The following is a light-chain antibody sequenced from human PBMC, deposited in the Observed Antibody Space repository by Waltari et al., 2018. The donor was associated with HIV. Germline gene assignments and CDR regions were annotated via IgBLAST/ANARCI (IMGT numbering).Light chain of an antibody. Sequence: QSALTQPASVSGSPGQSITISCTGTNSDLGAYNYVSWYQQHPGKAPKLLIYEVSNRPSWVSKRFSGSKSGTTASLTISGLQAEDEADYYCSSYTGTSTLYVFGPGTKVTVL. J-gene: IGLJ1*01. CDR3: SSYTGTSTLYV. CDR1: NSDLGAYNY. CDR2: EVS. V-gene: IGLV2-14*01.